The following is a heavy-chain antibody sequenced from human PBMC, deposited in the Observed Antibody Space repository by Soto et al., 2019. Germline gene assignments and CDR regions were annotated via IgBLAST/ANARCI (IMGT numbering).Heavy chain of an antibody. CDR2: MNPNSGGT. CDR1: ESTFMNYD. D-gene: IGHD3-10*01. CDR3: ARITRDPTPDAFDI. V-gene: IGHV1-2*02. J-gene: IGHJ3*02. Sequence: ASVKVSCKASESTFMNYDISWVRQATGQGLEWMGWMNPNSGGTNYAQKFQGRVTMTRDTSISTAYMELSRLRSDDTAVYYCARITRDPTPDAFDIWGQGTMVTVSS.